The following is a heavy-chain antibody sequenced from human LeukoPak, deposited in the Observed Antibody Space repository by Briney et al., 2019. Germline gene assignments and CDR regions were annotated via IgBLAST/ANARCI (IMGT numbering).Heavy chain of an antibody. D-gene: IGHD3-22*01. CDR3: ARIGGYDSSGYAVDV. V-gene: IGHV1-2*02. Sequence: ASVKVSCKASGYTFTGYYMHWVRQAPGQGLEWMGWINPNSGGTNYAQKFQGRVIMTRDTSISTAYMELSKLRSDDTAVYYCARIGGYDSSGYAVDVWGQGTTVTVSS. CDR1: GYTFTGYY. J-gene: IGHJ6*02. CDR2: INPNSGGT.